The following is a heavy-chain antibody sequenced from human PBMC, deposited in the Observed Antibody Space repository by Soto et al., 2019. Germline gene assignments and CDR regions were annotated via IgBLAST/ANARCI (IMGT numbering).Heavy chain of an antibody. CDR2: IIGSGCST. J-gene: IGHJ3*01. D-gene: IGHD1-26*01. CDR1: GFTFSSYA. V-gene: IGHV3-23*01. Sequence: ELQLLESGGDLVHPGGSLRLSCAASGFTFSSYAMGWVRQAPGKGLEWVSAIIGSGCSTYYAGSVKGRFTISRDNAKKTLNLPMNSLRAQDRAVYHCAKGKWDVAVGSFDFWGQGKTVTV. CDR3: AKGKWDVAVGSFDF.